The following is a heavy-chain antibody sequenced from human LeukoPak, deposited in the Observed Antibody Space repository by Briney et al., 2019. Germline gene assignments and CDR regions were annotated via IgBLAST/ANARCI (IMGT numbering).Heavy chain of an antibody. CDR1: GYTFTGYY. V-gene: IGHV1-2*02. D-gene: IGHD2-2*01. CDR3: ARKVVPAATAGWFDP. J-gene: IGHJ5*02. Sequence: ASVKVPCKASGYTFTGYYMHWVRQAPGQGLDWMGWINPNSGGTNYAQKFQGRVTMTRDTSISTAYMELSRLRSDDTAVYYCARKVVPAATAGWFDPWGQGTLVTFSS. CDR2: INPNSGGT.